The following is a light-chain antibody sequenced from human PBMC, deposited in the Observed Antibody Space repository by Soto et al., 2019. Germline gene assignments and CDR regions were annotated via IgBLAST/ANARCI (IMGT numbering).Light chain of an antibody. V-gene: IGKV3-11*01. CDR2: DAS. CDR3: QQRSNWPPGVT. Sequence: EIVLTQSPATLSLSPGERATLSCRASQSVSSYFAWYEQKPGQAPRLLIDDASNRATGIPARFSGSGSGTDFTINISSREPADFAVYYCQQRSNWPPGVTFGGGTKVEIK. J-gene: IGKJ4*01. CDR1: QSVSSY.